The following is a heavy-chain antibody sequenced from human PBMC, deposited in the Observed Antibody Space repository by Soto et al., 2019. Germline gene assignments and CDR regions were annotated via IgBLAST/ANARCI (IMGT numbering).Heavy chain of an antibody. D-gene: IGHD7-27*01. CDR2: FDPEDGET. J-gene: IGHJ5*02. CDR3: ARLPLGYNWFDP. CDR1: GYTLTELS. Sequence: ASVKVSCKVSGYTLTELSIHWVRQAPGKGLEWMGGFDPEDGETIYAQKFQGRVTMTEDTSTDTAYMELSSLRSEDTAVYYCARLPLGYNWFDPWGQGTLVTVSS. V-gene: IGHV1-24*01.